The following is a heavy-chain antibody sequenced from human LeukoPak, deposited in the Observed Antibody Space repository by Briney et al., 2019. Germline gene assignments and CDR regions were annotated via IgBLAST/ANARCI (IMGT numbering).Heavy chain of an antibody. CDR3: ARDSGYYDSSGYYYAGDAFDI. D-gene: IGHD3-22*01. V-gene: IGHV3-74*01. CDR1: GFTFSSYW. J-gene: IGHJ3*02. CDR2: INSDGSST. Sequence: GGSLRLSCAASGFTFSSYWMHWVRQAPGKGLVWVSRINSDGSSTSYADSVKGRFTISRDNAKNTLYLQMNSLRAEDTAVYYCARDSGYYDSSGYYYAGDAFDIWGQGTMVTVSS.